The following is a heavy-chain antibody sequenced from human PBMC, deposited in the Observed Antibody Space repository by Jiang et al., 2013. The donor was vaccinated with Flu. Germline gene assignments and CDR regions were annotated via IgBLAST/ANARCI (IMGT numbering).Heavy chain of an antibody. V-gene: IGHV4-59*11. Sequence: PGLVKPSETLSLSCTVSDGSISPHYWSWLRQAPGKELEWIGYIHHTGRTNYNPSLSSRVTISVDTSRNQFSLSLRSVTAADTAVYYCARDRRDAYNYNWFDPWGQGTLVTVSS. D-gene: IGHD5-24*01. J-gene: IGHJ5*02. CDR2: IHHTGRT. CDR3: ARDRRDAYNYNWFDP. CDR1: DGSISPHY.